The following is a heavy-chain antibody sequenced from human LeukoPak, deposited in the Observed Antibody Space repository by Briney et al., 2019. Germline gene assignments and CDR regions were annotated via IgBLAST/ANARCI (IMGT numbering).Heavy chain of an antibody. CDR2: ISGSGGST. CDR3: AKRRTRGYSGYEDFDY. J-gene: IGHJ4*02. CDR1: GFTFSNYA. Sequence: GGSLRLSCAASGFTFSNYAMIWVRQAPWKGLEWVSAISGSGGSTYYADSVKGRFTISRDNSKNSLYLQMNSLRAEDTALYYCAKRRTRGYSGYEDFDYWGQGTLVTVSS. D-gene: IGHD5-12*01. V-gene: IGHV3-23*01.